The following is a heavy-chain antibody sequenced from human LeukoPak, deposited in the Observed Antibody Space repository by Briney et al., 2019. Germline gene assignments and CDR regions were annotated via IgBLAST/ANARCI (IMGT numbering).Heavy chain of an antibody. D-gene: IGHD6-19*01. CDR2: IYSGGDT. CDR3: AKERNLEIAVAGTIFDY. V-gene: IGHV3-66*01. CDR1: GFTVSSNY. J-gene: IGHJ4*02. Sequence: GGSLRLSCAASGFTVSSNYMGWVRQAPGKGLEWVSVIYSGGDTYYADSVKARFTISRDNSKNMIYLEMTSLKAEDTAVYYCAKERNLEIAVAGTIFDYWGQGTLVTVSS.